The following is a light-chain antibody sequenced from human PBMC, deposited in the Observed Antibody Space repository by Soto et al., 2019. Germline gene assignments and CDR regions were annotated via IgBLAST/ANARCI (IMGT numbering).Light chain of an antibody. V-gene: IGKV1-39*01. CDR3: QQSSSTVLT. J-gene: IGKJ4*01. Sequence: DTQMTQSPSSLSASVGDRVTITCRASQSIRSYLNWYQQKPGKAPKLLIYAASSLQGGVPSRFSGSGSGTDFTLTISSLQREDCAIYYCQQSSSTVLTFGGGTKVEIK. CDR1: QSIRSY. CDR2: AAS.